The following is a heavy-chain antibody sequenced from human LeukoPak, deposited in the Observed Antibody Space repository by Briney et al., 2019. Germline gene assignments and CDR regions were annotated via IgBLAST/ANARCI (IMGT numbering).Heavy chain of an antibody. D-gene: IGHD4-23*01. CDR2: IYSGSGT. CDR1: GLTVSSNY. CDR3: ARDLDNSGRFDY. V-gene: IGHV3-53*01. J-gene: IGHJ4*02. Sequence: GGSLRLSCAASGLTVSSNYMNWVRQAPGKGLEWVSVIYSGSGTYYADSVKGRFTISRDSSKNTLYLQMNSLRAEDTALYYCARDLDNSGRFDYWGQGTLVTVSS.